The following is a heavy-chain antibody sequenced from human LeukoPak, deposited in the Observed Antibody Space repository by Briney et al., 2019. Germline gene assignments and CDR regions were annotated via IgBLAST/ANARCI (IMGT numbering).Heavy chain of an antibody. Sequence: SETLSLTCTVSGGSISSSSYYWGWIRQPPGKGLEWIGSIYYSGSTYYNPSLKSRVTISVDTSKNQFSLKLSSVTAADTAVYYCARVAADGYDYYYMDVWGKGTTVTVSS. CDR2: IYYSGST. CDR3: ARVAADGYDYYYMDV. CDR1: GGSISSSSYY. D-gene: IGHD6-25*01. J-gene: IGHJ6*03. V-gene: IGHV4-39*07.